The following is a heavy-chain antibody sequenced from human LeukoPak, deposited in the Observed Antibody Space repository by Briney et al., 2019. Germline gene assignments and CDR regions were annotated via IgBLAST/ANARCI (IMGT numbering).Heavy chain of an antibody. CDR1: GYTFTSYD. CDR3: ARRTLVRLPSSFDP. CDR2: MNPNTGNT. Sequence: ASVKVSCKASGYTFTSYDINWVRQATGQGLEWMGWMNPNTGNTGSAQRFQGRVTMTWDTSISTAYMELSSLRSEDTAVYYCARRTLVRLPSSFDPWGQGNLVTVSS. D-gene: IGHD3-16*02. V-gene: IGHV1-8*01. J-gene: IGHJ5*02.